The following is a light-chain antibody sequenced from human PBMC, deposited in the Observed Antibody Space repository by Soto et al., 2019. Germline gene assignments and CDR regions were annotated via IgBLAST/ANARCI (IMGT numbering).Light chain of an antibody. Sequence: EVVLTQSPATLSLSPGERATLSCRASQSVSRYLAWYQQKPGQAPRLLIFDASNRATGIPARFSASGSGTDFTLTSSSLESEDSAVYYCQQRSDWPITFGQGTRLDIK. CDR1: QSVSRY. CDR2: DAS. J-gene: IGKJ5*01. CDR3: QQRSDWPIT. V-gene: IGKV3-11*01.